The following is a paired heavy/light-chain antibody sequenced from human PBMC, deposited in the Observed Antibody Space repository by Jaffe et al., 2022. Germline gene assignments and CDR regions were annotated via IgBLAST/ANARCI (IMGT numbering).Heavy chain of an antibody. CDR1: GGTFSSYA. CDR3: ARGGYCSSTSCYLHFDY. D-gene: IGHD2-2*01. CDR2: IIPIFGTA. J-gene: IGHJ4*02. Sequence: QVQLVQSGAEVKKPGSSVKVSCKASGGTFSSYAISWVRQAPGQGLEWMGGIIPIFGTANYAQKFQGRVTITTDESTSTAYMELSSLRSEDTAVYYCARGGYCSSTSCYLHFDYWGQGTLVTVSS. V-gene: IGHV1-69*05.
Light chain of an antibody. CDR3: QQYDNLPL. CDR2: DAS. J-gene: IGKJ5*01. Sequence: DIQMTQSPSSLSASVGDRVTITCQASQDISNYLNWYQQKPGKAPKLLIYDASNLETGVPSRFSGSGSGTDFTFTISSLQPEDIATYYCQQYDNLPLFGQGTRLEIK. CDR1: QDISNY. V-gene: IGKV1-33*01.